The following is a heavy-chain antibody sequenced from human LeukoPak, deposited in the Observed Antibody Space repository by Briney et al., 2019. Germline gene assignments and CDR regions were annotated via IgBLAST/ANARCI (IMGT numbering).Heavy chain of an antibody. CDR1: GFTFSSYS. J-gene: IGHJ4*02. CDR2: ISSSSSTI. CDR3: AREEIRYYYDSSGYFDY. V-gene: IGHV3-48*01. D-gene: IGHD3-22*01. Sequence: PGGSLRLSCAASGFTFSSYSMNWVRQAPGKGLEWVSYISSSSSTIYYADSVKGRFTISRDNSKNTLYLQMNSLRAEDTAVYYCAREEIRYYYDSSGYFDYWGQGTLVTVSS.